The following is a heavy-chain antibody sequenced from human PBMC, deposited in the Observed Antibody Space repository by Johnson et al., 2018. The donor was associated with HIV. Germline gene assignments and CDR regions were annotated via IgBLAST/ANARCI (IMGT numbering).Heavy chain of an antibody. D-gene: IGHD5-12*01. V-gene: IGHV3-20*04. CDR2: INWNGDTT. J-gene: IGHJ3*02. CDR3: ARDLRDIVVPDAFDI. CDR1: GFTFETYG. Sequence: MMLVESGGSVIRPGGSLRLSCVGTGFTFETYGMSWVRQAPGKGLQWVSGINWNGDTTNYADSVKGRFPISRDNAKDTLYLQLNSLRAEDTAVYYCARDLRDIVVPDAFDIWGQGTMVTVSS.